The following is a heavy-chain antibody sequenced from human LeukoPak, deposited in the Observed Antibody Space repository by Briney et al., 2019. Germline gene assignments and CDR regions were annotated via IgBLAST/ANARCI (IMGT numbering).Heavy chain of an antibody. D-gene: IGHD3-10*02. CDR3: AKGSTMYTAYYFDY. Sequence: GSLRLSCAASGFTFSSYWMHWVRQAPGKGLVWVSRINSDGSSTSYADSVKGRFTISRDNAKNTLYLQMNSLRAEDTAVYYCAKGSTMYTAYYFDYWGQGTLVTVSS. V-gene: IGHV3-74*01. CDR1: GFTFSSYW. J-gene: IGHJ4*02. CDR2: INSDGSST.